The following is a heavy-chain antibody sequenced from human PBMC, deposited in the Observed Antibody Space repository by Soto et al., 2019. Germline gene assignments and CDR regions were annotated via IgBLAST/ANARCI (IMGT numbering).Heavy chain of an antibody. J-gene: IGHJ5*02. CDR1: GGSISSSSYY. D-gene: IGHD2-15*01. V-gene: IGHV4-39*01. CDR3: ARQRDIVVVVAPFDP. CDR2: IYYSGST. Sequence: SETLSLTCTVSGGSISSSSYYWGWIRQPPGKGLEWIGSIYYSGSTYYNPSLKSRVTISVDTSKNQFSLKLSSVTAADTAVYYCARQRDIVVVVAPFDPWGQGTLVTVS.